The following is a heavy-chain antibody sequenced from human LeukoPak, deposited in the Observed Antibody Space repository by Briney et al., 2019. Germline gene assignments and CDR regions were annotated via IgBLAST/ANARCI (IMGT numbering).Heavy chain of an antibody. D-gene: IGHD3-9*01. Sequence: SETLSLTCTVSGGSISSYYWSWIRQPPGKGLEWIGYIYYSGSTNYNPSLKSRVTISVDTSKNQFSLKLGSVTAADTAVYYCARVGPRYFDWLLSWGNWFDPWGQGTLVTVSS. J-gene: IGHJ5*02. CDR2: IYYSGST. V-gene: IGHV4-59*01. CDR3: ARVGPRYFDWLLSWGNWFDP. CDR1: GGSISSYY.